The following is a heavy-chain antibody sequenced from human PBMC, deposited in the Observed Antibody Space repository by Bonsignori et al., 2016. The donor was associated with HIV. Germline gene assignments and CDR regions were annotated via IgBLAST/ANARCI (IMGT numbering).Heavy chain of an antibody. CDR2: IRSQIYGGTA. J-gene: IGHJ4*02. CDR3: TRDQKESYDPTFAY. D-gene: IGHD3-16*01. V-gene: IGHV3-49*02. Sequence: WIRQPPGKGLEWVAVIRSQIYGGTAEYAASVKGRFSISRDDSKAVAYLQMNSLKIEDTGVYFCTRDQKESYDPTFAYWGLGTRVTVSS.